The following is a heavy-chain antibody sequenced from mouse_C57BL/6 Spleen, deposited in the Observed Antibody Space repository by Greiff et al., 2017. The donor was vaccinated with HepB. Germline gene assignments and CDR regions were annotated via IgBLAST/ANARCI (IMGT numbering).Heavy chain of an antibody. CDR2: INYDGSST. CDR1: GFTFSDYY. CDR3: ASYYDYEGYFDY. J-gene: IGHJ2*01. V-gene: IGHV5-16*01. Sequence: EVRLVESEGGLVQPGSSMKLSCTASGFTFSDYYMAWVRQVPEKGLEWVANINYDGSSTYYLDSLKSRFIISRDNAKNILYLQMSSLKSEDTATYYCASYYDYEGYFDYWGQGTTLTVSS. D-gene: IGHD2-4*01.